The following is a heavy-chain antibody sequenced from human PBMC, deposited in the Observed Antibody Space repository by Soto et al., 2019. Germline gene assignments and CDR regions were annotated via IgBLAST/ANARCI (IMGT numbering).Heavy chain of an antibody. CDR2: IYPGDSDT. D-gene: IGHD3-3*01. V-gene: IGHV5-51*01. CDR3: ASTPYYDFWSGYSA. J-gene: IGHJ5*02. CDR1: SYW. Sequence: SYWIGWVRQMPGKGLEWMGIIYPGDSDTRYSPSFQGQVTISADKSISTAYLQWSSLKASDTAMYYCASTPYYDFWSGYSAWGQGTLVTVSS.